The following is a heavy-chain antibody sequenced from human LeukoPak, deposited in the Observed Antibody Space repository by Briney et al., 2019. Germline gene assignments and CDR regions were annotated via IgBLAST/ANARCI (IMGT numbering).Heavy chain of an antibody. Sequence: SETLSLTCSVSGGSISSDYWNWIRQPPGKGLEWLGYINTNGNTDYNPSLKSRVIVSIDASKRQFSLKLSSVTAADTAVYYCARAPSPIYSSSAPLDYWGQGTLVIVSS. CDR1: GGSISSDY. CDR2: INTNGNT. J-gene: IGHJ4*02. D-gene: IGHD6-6*01. CDR3: ARAPSPIYSSSAPLDY. V-gene: IGHV4-4*09.